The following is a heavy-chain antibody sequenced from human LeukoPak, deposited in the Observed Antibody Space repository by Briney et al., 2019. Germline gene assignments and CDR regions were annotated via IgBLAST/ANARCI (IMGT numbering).Heavy chain of an antibody. J-gene: IGHJ5*02. CDR3: EKDPRMVERLGWFDT. D-gene: IGHD1-1*01. CDR2: ISGSGGST. V-gene: IGHV3-23*01. Sequence: GGSLRLSCAASGFTFSSYAMSWVRQAPGKGLEWVSAISGSGGSTYYADSVKGRFTISRDNSKNTLYLQMNSLRTEDTTVDYCEKDPRMVERLGWFDTWGQGTLVTVSS. CDR1: GFTFSSYA.